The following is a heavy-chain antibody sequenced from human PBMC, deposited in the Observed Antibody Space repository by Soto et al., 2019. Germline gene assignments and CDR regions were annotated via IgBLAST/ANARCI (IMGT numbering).Heavy chain of an antibody. V-gene: IGHV5-10-1*01. CDR1: GYSIAVYC. CDR3: ARQIYDSDTGPNFQYYFDS. J-gene: IGHJ4*02. CDR2: IDPSDSQT. D-gene: IGHD3-22*01. Sequence: GESLKISCSGSGYSIAVYCITLVLQKPGKGLEWMGRIDPSDSQTYYSPSFRGHVTISVTKSITTVFLQWSSLRASDTAMYYCARQIYDSDTGPNFQYYFDSWGQGTPVTVSS.